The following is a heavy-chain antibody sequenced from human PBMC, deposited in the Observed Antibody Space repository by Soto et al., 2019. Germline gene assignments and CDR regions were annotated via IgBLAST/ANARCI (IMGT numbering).Heavy chain of an antibody. D-gene: IGHD3-10*01. Sequence: EVQLVESGGGLVQPGGSLRLSCAASGFTFSSYWMSWVRQAPGKGLEWVANIKQDGSEKYYVYSVKGRFTISRDNAKNSLYLQMNSLRAEDTAVYYCARDLVTMVRGVIPNWFDPWGQGTLVTVSS. CDR1: GFTFSSYW. V-gene: IGHV3-7*01. CDR2: IKQDGSEK. CDR3: ARDLVTMVRGVIPNWFDP. J-gene: IGHJ5*02.